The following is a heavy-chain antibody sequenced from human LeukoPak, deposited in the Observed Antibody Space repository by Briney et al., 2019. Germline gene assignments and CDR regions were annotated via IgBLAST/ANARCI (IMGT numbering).Heavy chain of an antibody. J-gene: IGHJ5*02. D-gene: IGHD1-14*01. V-gene: IGHV3-48*01. CDR2: ISSSSSTI. CDR3: ARGPTNLGPNWFDP. CDR1: GFTFSSYS. Sequence: PTGGSLRLSCAASGFTFSSYSMNWVRQAPGKGLEWVSYISSSSSTIYYADSVKGRFTISRDNAKNSLYLQMNSLRAEDTAVYYCARGPTNLGPNWFDPRGQGTLVTVSS.